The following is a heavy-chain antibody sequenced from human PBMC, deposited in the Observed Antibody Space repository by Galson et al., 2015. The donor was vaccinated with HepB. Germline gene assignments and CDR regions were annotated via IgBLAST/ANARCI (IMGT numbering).Heavy chain of an antibody. J-gene: IGHJ4*02. Sequence: SLRLSCAASGFTFSSYGMHWVRQAPGKGLEWVAVIWYDGSNKYYADSVKGRFTISRDNSKNTLYLQMNSLRAEDTAVYYCAREKVVVAARYFDYWGQGTLVTVSS. CDR2: IWYDGSNK. V-gene: IGHV3-33*08. D-gene: IGHD2-15*01. CDR1: GFTFSSYG. CDR3: AREKVVVAARYFDY.